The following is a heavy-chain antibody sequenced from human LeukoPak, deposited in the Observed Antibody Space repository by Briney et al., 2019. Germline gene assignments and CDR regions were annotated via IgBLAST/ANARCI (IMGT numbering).Heavy chain of an antibody. CDR2: IIPILGIA. CDR1: GCTFSNYT. CDR3: ARDFGGRIAAPLGRHWFDP. Sequence: ASVKVCCKASGCTFSNYTISWVRQAPGQGLEWMGRIIPILGIANYAQKFQGRVTITADKSTSTAYMELSSLRSEDTAVYYCARDFGGRIAAPLGRHWFDPWGQGTLVTVSS. D-gene: IGHD6-6*01. V-gene: IGHV1-69*04. J-gene: IGHJ5*02.